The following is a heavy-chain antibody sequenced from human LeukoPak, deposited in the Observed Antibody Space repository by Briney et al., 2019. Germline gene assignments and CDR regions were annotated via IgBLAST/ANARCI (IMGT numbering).Heavy chain of an antibody. V-gene: IGHV4-39*07. CDR1: GGSISSSSYY. CDR3: ARSPYYDSSGYGPYYFDC. Sequence: PSETLSLTCTVSGGSISSSSYYWGWIRQPPGKGLEWIGSIYYSGSTYYNPSLKSRVTISVDTSKNQFSLKLSSVTAADTAVYYCARSPYYDSSGYGPYYFDCWGQGTLVTVSS. D-gene: IGHD3-22*01. CDR2: IYYSGST. J-gene: IGHJ4*02.